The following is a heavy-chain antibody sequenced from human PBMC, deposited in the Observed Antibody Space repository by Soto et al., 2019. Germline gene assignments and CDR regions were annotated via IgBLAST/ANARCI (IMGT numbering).Heavy chain of an antibody. J-gene: IGHJ4*02. D-gene: IGHD3-22*01. CDR1: GFTFSSYA. Sequence: GGSLRLSCAASGFTFSSYAMHWVRQAPGKGLEWVAVISYDGSNKYYADSVKGRFTISRDNSKNTLYLQMNSLRAEDTAVYYCARDRSSITMIVQWGQGTLVTVSS. CDR3: ARDRSSITMIVQ. V-gene: IGHV3-30-3*01. CDR2: ISYDGSNK.